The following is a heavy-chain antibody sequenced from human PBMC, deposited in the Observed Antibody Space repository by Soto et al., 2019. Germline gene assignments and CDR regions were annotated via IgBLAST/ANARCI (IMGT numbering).Heavy chain of an antibody. CDR2: IHTSDST. D-gene: IGHD6-13*01. CDR3: ARALSAAAGLYFDY. Sequence: SEPLSLTCTVSGGSISSYYWSWIRQPAGKGLEWIGRIHTSDSTNYNPSLKSRVTMSVDTSNNQFSLKLTSLTAADTAVYYCARALSAAAGLYFDYWGQGTLVTVSS. V-gene: IGHV4-4*07. CDR1: GGSISSYY. J-gene: IGHJ4*02.